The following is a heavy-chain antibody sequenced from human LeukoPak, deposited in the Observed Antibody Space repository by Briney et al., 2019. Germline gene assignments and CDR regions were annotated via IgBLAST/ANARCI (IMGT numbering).Heavy chain of an antibody. Sequence: SETLSLTCTVSGGSISSYYWSWIRQPAGKGLEWIGRVFSSGSSNYNPSLKSRVTISVDTSKNQLSLKLRSVTAADTAVYYCARQDSGTYLNPLDIWGQGTVVTVSS. CDR2: VFSSGSS. CDR3: ARQDSGTYLNPLDI. D-gene: IGHD1-26*01. CDR1: GGSISSYY. V-gene: IGHV4-4*07. J-gene: IGHJ3*02.